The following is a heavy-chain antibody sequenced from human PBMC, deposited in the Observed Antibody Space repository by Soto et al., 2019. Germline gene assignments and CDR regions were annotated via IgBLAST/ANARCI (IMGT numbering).Heavy chain of an antibody. CDR2: ISYDGSNK. Sequence: GGSLRLSCAASGFTFSSYAMHWVRQAPGKGLEWVAVISYDGSNKYYADSVKGRFTISRDNSKNTLYLQMNSLRAEDTAVYYCARAQYYYDSSGYCLDYWGQGTLVTVSS. CDR3: ARAQYYYDSSGYCLDY. CDR1: GFTFSSYA. D-gene: IGHD3-22*01. J-gene: IGHJ4*02. V-gene: IGHV3-30-3*01.